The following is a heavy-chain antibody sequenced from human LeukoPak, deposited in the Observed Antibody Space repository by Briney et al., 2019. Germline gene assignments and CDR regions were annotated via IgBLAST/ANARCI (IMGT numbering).Heavy chain of an antibody. V-gene: IGHV4-30-2*01. CDR3: ARERVQVTTIDY. CDR2: ISHSGRS. J-gene: IGHJ4*02. CDR1: GGSITTAAYY. D-gene: IGHD4-11*01. Sequence: SETLSLTCAVSGGSITTAAYYWTWIRQAPGQGLEWIGFISHSGRSDFKPSLKGRVTISVDTSKNQFSLKLSSVTAADTAVYYCARERVQVTTIDYWGQGTLVTVSS.